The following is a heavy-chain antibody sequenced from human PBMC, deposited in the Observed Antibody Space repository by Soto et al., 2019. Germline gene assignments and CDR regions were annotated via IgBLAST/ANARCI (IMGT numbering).Heavy chain of an antibody. Sequence: GGSLRLSCAASGFTLSTYWMTWVRQAPGKGLEWVANIRQDGNEKYYVDSVKGRFTISRDNTKYSVYLQMNRLRVEDTAVYYCARDGTPELQPSSSIFYYDAFGIWGQGTLVTVSS. CDR3: ARDGTPELQPSSSIFYYDAFGI. J-gene: IGHJ3*02. D-gene: IGHD2-2*01. V-gene: IGHV3-7*03. CDR2: IRQDGNEK. CDR1: GFTLSTYW.